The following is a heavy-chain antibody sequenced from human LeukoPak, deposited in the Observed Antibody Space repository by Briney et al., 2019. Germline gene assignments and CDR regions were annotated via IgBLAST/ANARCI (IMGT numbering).Heavy chain of an antibody. V-gene: IGHV1-69*05. CDR2: IIPMHAPA. CDR3: ARGAHSGSFSSWFHP. D-gene: IGHD3-10*01. Sequence: SVKVSSKASGGTFNKYAITWVRQAPGQGLEWMGGIIPMHAPARYAQNFQGRVTITTDESTSTAYMELSSLKSEDAALYYCARGAHSGSFSSWFHPWGQGTLVTVSS. CDR1: GGTFNKYA. J-gene: IGHJ5*02.